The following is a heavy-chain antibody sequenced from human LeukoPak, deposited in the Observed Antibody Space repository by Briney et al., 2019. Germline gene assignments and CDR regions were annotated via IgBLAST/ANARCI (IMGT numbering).Heavy chain of an antibody. D-gene: IGHD2-2*01. CDR2: IYTSGST. J-gene: IGHJ6*03. CDR1: DGSISSALYY. CDR3: AGSSTSAYYYYMDV. V-gene: IGHV4-61*02. Sequence: PSQTLSLTCTVSDGSISSALYYWSWIRQPAGKGLEWIGRIYTSGSTNYNPSLKSRVTMSVDTSKNQFSLKLSSVTAADTAVYYCAGSSTSAYYYYMDVWGKGTTVTVSS.